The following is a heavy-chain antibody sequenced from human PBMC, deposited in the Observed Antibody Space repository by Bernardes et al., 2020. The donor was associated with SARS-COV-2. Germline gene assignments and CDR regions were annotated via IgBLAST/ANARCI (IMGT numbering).Heavy chain of an antibody. CDR2: IDWDGDK. V-gene: IGHV2-70*11. Sequence: SGPTLVKPTQTLTLTCSFSGFSLTTSGVCVNWFRQSPGKALEWLARIDWDGDKHYNTSLKTRLTISKDTSKNQVVLTMTNMDPVDTATYYCARMSPAYGEYSLVEYWGQGTLVTVSS. CDR1: GFSLTTSGVC. CDR3: ARMSPAYGEYSLVEY. J-gene: IGHJ4*02. D-gene: IGHD4-17*01.